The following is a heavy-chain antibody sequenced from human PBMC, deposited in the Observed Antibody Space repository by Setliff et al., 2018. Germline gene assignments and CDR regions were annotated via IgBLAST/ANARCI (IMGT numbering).Heavy chain of an antibody. CDR1: GFTFSDFG. V-gene: IGHV1-18*01. J-gene: IGHJ4*02. D-gene: IGHD2-2*01. CDR2: ISGYTGKT. Sequence: ASVKVSCKTSGFTFSDFGISWVRQAPGQGLEWMGWISGYTGKTYYAPELEGRVTLTTDTSTSTAFMEMRNLSSDDTAVYYCRRLVRYCIRATCQRASGGDFWGPGTLVTVSS. CDR3: RRLVRYCIRATCQRASGGDF.